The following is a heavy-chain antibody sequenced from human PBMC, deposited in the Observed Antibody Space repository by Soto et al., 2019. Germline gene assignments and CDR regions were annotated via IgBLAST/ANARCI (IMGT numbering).Heavy chain of an antibody. D-gene: IGHD2-2*01. CDR1: GFDVTTNC. V-gene: IGHV3-53*01. CDR2: VCTGGAT. J-gene: IGHJ4*02. CDR3: SSTSCPPGH. Sequence: PGGSLRLSCVGSGFDVTTNCMRWVRQAPGKGLECVSIVCTGGATHYADSVKGRFTISRDSSKNTVHLQMDNVRAEDTAVHYCSSTSCPPGHWGQGTLVTVSS.